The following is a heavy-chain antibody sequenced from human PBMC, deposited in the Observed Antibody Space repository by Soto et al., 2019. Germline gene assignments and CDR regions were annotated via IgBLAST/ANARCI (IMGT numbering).Heavy chain of an antibody. V-gene: IGHV4-59*01. D-gene: IGHD3-10*01. Sequence: PSETLSLTCTVSGGSISSYYWSWIRQPPGKGLEWIGYIHYSGSTNYNPSLKSRVTISLDTSKTQFALKLSSVTAADTAVYYCARDQRYYYGSGTYQYGMDVWGQGTTVTVSS. CDR3: ARDQRYYYGSGTYQYGMDV. J-gene: IGHJ6*02. CDR2: IHYSGST. CDR1: GGSISSYY.